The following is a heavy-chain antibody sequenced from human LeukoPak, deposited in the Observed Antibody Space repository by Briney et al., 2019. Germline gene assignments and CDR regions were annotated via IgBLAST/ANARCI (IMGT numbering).Heavy chain of an antibody. CDR2: IYTSGST. CDR1: GGSISSGSYY. J-gene: IGHJ5*02. V-gene: IGHV4-61*02. CDR3: ASDFWSGYYS. D-gene: IGHD3-3*01. Sequence: PSETLSLTCAVSGGSISSGSYYWSWIRQPAGKGLEWIGRIYTSGSTNYNPSLKSRVTISVDTSQNQFSLKLSSVTAADTAVYYCASDFWSGYYSWGQGTLVTVSS.